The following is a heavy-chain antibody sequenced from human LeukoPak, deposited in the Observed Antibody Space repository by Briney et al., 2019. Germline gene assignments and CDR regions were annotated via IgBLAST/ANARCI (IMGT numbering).Heavy chain of an antibody. J-gene: IGHJ4*02. V-gene: IGHV4-59*08. CDR1: GGSISGYY. CDR3: ARHYGSGTYPLDY. D-gene: IGHD3-10*01. Sequence: SETLSLTCTVSGGSISGYYWSWIRQPPGKGLEWIGYIYYSGSTNYNPSLESRVTISVGMSKNQFSLKLSSVTAADTAVYYCARHYGSGTYPLDYWGQGTLVTVSS. CDR2: IYYSGST.